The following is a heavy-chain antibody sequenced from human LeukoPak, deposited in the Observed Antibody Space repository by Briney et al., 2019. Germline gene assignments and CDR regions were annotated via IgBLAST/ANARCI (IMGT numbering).Heavy chain of an antibody. CDR3: ARDGIAVAGSQGYYGMDV. CDR2: IYHSGST. Sequence: SETLSLTCTVSGYSISSGYYWGWIRQPPGKGLEWIGSIYHSGSTYYNPSLKSRVTISVDTSKNQFSLKLSSVTAADTAVYYCARDGIAVAGSQGYYGMDVWGQGTTVTVSS. J-gene: IGHJ6*02. D-gene: IGHD6-19*01. CDR1: GYSISSGYY. V-gene: IGHV4-38-2*02.